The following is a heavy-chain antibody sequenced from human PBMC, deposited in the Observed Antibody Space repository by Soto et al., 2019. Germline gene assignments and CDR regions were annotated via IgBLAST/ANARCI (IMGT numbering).Heavy chain of an antibody. CDR3: AIIGGVAASTFDY. Sequence: QVQLQESGPGLVKASETLSLTCTVSGGSINDFYWTWIRQPPGKGLEWIGYIYYSGSTDYNPSLKVRVTVSVDTSKKQFSLNLRSVPAADTGVYFWAIIGGVAASTFDYWGQGTLVTVST. J-gene: IGHJ4*02. CDR2: IYYSGST. CDR1: GGSINDFY. D-gene: IGHD6-13*01. V-gene: IGHV4-59*01.